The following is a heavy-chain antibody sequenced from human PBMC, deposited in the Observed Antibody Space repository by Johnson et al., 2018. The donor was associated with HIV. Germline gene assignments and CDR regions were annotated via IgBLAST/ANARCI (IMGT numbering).Heavy chain of an antibody. CDR2: ISIGDNTI. Sequence: QVQLMESGGGLVQPGGSLRLSCAASGFTFSNYWMSWVRQAPGKGLEWVSYISIGDNTIYYADSVKGRFTISRDNAKNSLYLQMNGLRAEDTAVYYCASRGVVVAAIPMFGAFDIWGQGTMVTVSS. J-gene: IGHJ3*02. CDR3: ASRGVVVAAIPMFGAFDI. CDR1: GFTFSNYW. V-gene: IGHV3-11*04. D-gene: IGHD2-21*02.